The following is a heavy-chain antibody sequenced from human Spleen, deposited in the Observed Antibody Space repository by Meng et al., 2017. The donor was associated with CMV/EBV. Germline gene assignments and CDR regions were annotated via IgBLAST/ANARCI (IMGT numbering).Heavy chain of an antibody. J-gene: IGHJ4*02. V-gene: IGHV3-7*01. CDR1: GFTFSSYW. D-gene: IGHD2-15*01. Sequence: GESLKISCVASGFTFSSYWMSWVRQAPGKGLEWVANIKQDGSEKYYVDSVKGRFTISRDNAKNSLYLQMNSLRAEDTAVYYCARDIDHRDYWGQGTLVTVSS. CDR2: IKQDGSEK. CDR3: ARDIDHRDY.